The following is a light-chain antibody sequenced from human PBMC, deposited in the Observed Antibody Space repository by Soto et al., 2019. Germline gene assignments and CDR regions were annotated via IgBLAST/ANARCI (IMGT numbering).Light chain of an antibody. CDR1: QSISNW. Sequence: IRMTQSPSTLSASIEDRVTITCRASQSISNWLAWYQQKPGKAPKLLIYKTFNLESGVPSRFSGSGSGTEFTLTLSSLQPDDSATYYCQQYNHYSSYTFGRGTKLEIK. J-gene: IGKJ2*01. CDR3: QQYNHYSSYT. CDR2: KTF. V-gene: IGKV1-5*03.